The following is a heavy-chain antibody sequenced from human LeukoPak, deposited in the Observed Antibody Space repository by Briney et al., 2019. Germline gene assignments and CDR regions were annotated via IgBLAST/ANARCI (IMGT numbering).Heavy chain of an antibody. J-gene: IGHJ6*02. CDR1: GFTFSTYW. Sequence: WGSLRLSCAASGFTFSTYWMHWVRQAPGKGPVWVSRINSDGDSTTYADSVKGRFTISRDNAKSTVYLQMNSLRAEDTAVYYCARSYSMDVWGQGTTVTASS. V-gene: IGHV3-74*01. CDR2: INSDGDST. CDR3: ARSYSMDV.